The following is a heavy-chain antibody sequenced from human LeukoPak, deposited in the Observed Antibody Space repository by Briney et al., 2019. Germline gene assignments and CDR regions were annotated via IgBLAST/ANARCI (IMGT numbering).Heavy chain of an antibody. CDR2: IVVGSGNT. J-gene: IGHJ6*03. CDR1: GFTFTSSA. D-gene: IGHD6-19*01. Sequence: GASVKVSCKASGFTFTSSAMQWVRQARGQRLEWVGWIVVGSGNTNYAQKFQERVTITRDMSTSTAYMELSSLRSEDTAVYYCAADYSGWPFYYMDVWGKGTTLTVSS. V-gene: IGHV1-58*02. CDR3: AADYSGWPFYYMDV.